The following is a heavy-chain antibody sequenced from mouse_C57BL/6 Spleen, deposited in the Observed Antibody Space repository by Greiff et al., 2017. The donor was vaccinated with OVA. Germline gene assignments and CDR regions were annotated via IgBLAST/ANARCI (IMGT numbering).Heavy chain of an antibody. D-gene: IGHD1-1*01. CDR1: GYTFTSYW. Sequence: QVQLQQPGAELVKPGASVKLSCKASGYTFTSYWMHWVKQRPGQGLEWIGMIHPNSGSTNYNEKFKSKATLTVDKSSSTAYMQLSSLTSEDSAVYYCARRNYGSRGYAMDYWGQGTSVTVSS. V-gene: IGHV1-64*01. CDR2: IHPNSGST. CDR3: ARRNYGSRGYAMDY. J-gene: IGHJ4*01.